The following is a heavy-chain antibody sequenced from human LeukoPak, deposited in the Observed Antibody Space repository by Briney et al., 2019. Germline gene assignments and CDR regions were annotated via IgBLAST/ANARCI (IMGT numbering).Heavy chain of an antibody. CDR3: AKKNLGELDY. J-gene: IGHJ4*02. CDR1: GFTFSSYC. V-gene: IGHV3-30*02. Sequence: GGALRLSFSAAGFTFSSYCIDLVRQGPGKGLEWVAFIRYDGSNKYYADSVKGRFTISRDNSKNTLYLQMNSLRAEDTAVYYCAKKNLGELDYWGQGTLVTVSS. D-gene: IGHD3-10*01. CDR2: IRYDGSNK.